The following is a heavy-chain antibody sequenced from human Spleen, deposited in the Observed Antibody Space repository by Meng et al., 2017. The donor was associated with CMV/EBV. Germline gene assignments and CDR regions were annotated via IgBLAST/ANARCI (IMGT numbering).Heavy chain of an antibody. D-gene: IGHD6-13*01. V-gene: IGHV3-23*01. Sequence: GESLKISCAASEFTFSNYAMSWVRQAPGRGLAWVSAITASGGSTYYADSVQGRFTVSRDNSKNTLYLQMNSLRAEDTALYYCAKAFSASWYREYYDDWGQGTLVTVS. J-gene: IGHJ4*02. CDR2: ITASGGST. CDR1: EFTFSNYA. CDR3: AKAFSASWYREYYDD.